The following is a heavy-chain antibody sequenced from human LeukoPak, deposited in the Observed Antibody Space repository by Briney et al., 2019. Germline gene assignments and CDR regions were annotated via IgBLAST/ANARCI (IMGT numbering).Heavy chain of an antibody. CDR3: ARDRFHYDNSGSLKVNVFDI. CDR1: GYTFAGYY. CDR2: INPNSGGA. J-gene: IGHJ3*02. Sequence: ASVKVSCKASGYTFAGYYMHWVRPAPGQGLEWMGWINPNSGGANYAQKFQGRVTMTRDTDVNTAYLEFSSLKSDDTAVYFCARDRFHYDNSGSLKVNVFDIWGQGTMVTVSS. D-gene: IGHD3-22*01. V-gene: IGHV1-2*02.